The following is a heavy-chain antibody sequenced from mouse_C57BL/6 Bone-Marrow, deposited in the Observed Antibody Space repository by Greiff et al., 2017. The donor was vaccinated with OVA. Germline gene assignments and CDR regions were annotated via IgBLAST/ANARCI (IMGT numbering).Heavy chain of an antibody. Sequence: EVQLVEPGGGLVQPGESLKLSCESNEYDFPSYDMYWVRQTPEQRLELVAAINSDGGSTYYKDTIKSRFIISRDNTKKTLYLQRSSLRSEDTALYYCARQDCYYGGYYAMDYWGQGTSVTVSS. V-gene: IGHV5-2*01. J-gene: IGHJ4*01. CDR1: EYDFPSYD. CDR2: INSDGGST. CDR3: ARQDCYYGGYYAMDY. D-gene: IGHD2-3*01.